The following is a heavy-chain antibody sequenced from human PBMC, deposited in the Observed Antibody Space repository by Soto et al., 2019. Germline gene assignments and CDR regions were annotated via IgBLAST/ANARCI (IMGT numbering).Heavy chain of an antibody. CDR3: AKDGGGGYQPPNYYYYGLDV. Sequence: LRLSCAASGFSFSAHGMHWVRQAPGKGLEWVAVISYDGINKDYADSVEGRLTISRDNSKNTLYLQLDSLRIDDTGIYYCAKDGGGGYQPPNYYYYGLDVWGQGTTVTVSS. D-gene: IGHD2-21*01. CDR1: GFSFSAHG. CDR2: ISYDGINK. J-gene: IGHJ6*02. V-gene: IGHV3-30*18.